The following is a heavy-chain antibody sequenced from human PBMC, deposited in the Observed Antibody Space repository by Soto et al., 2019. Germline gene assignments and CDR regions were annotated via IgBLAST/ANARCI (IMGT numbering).Heavy chain of an antibody. CDR2: ISSSSSYT. J-gene: IGHJ6*02. CDR3: ARDRISATTFYYYYYGMDV. D-gene: IGHD1-26*01. CDR1: GFTFSDYY. Sequence: QVQLMESGGGLVKPGGSLRLSCAASGFTFSDYYMSWIRQAPGKGLEWVSYISSSSSYTNYADSVKGRFTISRDNAKNSLYLQMNSLRAEDTAVYYCARDRISATTFYYYYYGMDVWGQGTTVTVSS. V-gene: IGHV3-11*06.